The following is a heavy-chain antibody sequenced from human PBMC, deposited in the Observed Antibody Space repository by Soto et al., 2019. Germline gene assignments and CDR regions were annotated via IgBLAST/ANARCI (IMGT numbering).Heavy chain of an antibody. J-gene: IGHJ6*02. V-gene: IGHV4-61*01. CDR3: ARVSGWFGELLYYGMDV. Sequence: ETLSLTCPVSGASVSSGSYYWSWIRQPPGKGLEWIGYISNSGSTNYNPSLKSRVTISVDTSKNQFSLTVRSVTAADTAVYYCARVSGWFGELLYYGMDVWGQGTTVAVSS. D-gene: IGHD3-10*01. CDR1: GASVSSGSYY. CDR2: ISNSGST.